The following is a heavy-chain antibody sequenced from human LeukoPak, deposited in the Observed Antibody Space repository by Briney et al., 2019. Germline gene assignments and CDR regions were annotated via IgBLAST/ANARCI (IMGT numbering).Heavy chain of an antibody. J-gene: IGHJ6*02. Sequence: ASVKVSCKASGYTFTGYYMHWVRQAPEQGLEWMGWINPNSGGTNYAQKFQGWVTMTRDTSISTAYMELSRLRSDDTAVYYCARDVGGWGSYYYYYGMDVWGQGTTVTVSS. V-gene: IGHV1-2*04. CDR1: GYTFTGYY. CDR2: INPNSGGT. D-gene: IGHD6-19*01. CDR3: ARDVGGWGSYYYYYGMDV.